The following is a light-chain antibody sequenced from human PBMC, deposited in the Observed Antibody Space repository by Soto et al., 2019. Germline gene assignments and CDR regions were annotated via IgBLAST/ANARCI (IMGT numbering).Light chain of an antibody. Sequence: EIVLTQSPGTLSLSPGERATLSCRASQIISGNYLAWYQQKPGQAPRLLIYGASSRATGIPDRFSGSGSGTDFTLTINRLHPADFAVYYCKQYGTSITFGQGARLEIK. J-gene: IGKJ5*01. V-gene: IGKV3-20*01. CDR2: GAS. CDR1: QIISGNY. CDR3: KQYGTSIT.